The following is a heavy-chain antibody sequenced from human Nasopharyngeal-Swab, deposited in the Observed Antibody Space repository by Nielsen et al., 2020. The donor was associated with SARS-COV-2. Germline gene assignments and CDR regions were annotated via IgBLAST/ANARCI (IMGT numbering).Heavy chain of an antibody. CDR2: IRSKAYGGTT. V-gene: IGHV3-49*03. CDR3: TRDKVGGPDIGVVVAATPGFYYYGMDV. J-gene: IGHJ6*02. Sequence: GESLKISCTASGFTFGDYAMSWFRQAPGKGLEWVGFIRSKAYGGTTEYAAPVKGRFTISRDDSKSIAYLQMNSLKTEDTAVYYRTRDKVGGPDIGVVVAATPGFYYYGMDVWGQGTTVTVSS. CDR1: GFTFGDYA. D-gene: IGHD2-15*01.